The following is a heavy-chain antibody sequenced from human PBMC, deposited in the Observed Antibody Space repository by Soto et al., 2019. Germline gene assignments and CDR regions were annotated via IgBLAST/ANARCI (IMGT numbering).Heavy chain of an antibody. J-gene: IGHJ3*02. CDR2: INPSGGST. CDR1: GYTFTSYY. CDR3: ARVRRDGYNLDAFDI. Sequence: QVQLVQSGAEVKKPGASVKVSCKASGYTFTSYYMHWVRQAPGQGLEWMGIINPSGGSTSYAQKFQGSVTMTRDTSTSTVYMELSSLRSEDTAVYYCARVRRDGYNLDAFDIWGQGTMVTVSS. D-gene: IGHD5-12*01. V-gene: IGHV1-46*01.